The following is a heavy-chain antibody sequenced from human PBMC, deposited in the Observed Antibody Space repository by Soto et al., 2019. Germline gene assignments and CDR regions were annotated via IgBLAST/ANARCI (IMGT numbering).Heavy chain of an antibody. D-gene: IGHD5-12*01. CDR1: GGSISSGGYY. V-gene: IGHV4-31*03. CDR3: ASGLGDGYNLRWFDP. Sequence: TLSLTCTVSGGSISSGGYYWSWIRQHPGKGLEWIGYIYYSGSTYYNPSLKGRVTISVDTSKNQFSLKLSSVTAADTAVYYCASGLGDGYNLRWFDPWGQGTLVTVSS. CDR2: IYYSGST. J-gene: IGHJ5*02.